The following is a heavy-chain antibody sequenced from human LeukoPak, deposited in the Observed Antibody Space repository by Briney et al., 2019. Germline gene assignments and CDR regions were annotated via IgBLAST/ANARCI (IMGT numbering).Heavy chain of an antibody. CDR1: GGTFSSYA. Sequence: SVKVSCKASGGTFSSYAISWVRQAPGQGLEWMGGIIPIFGTANYAQKFQGRVTITADESTSTAYMELSSLRSEDTAVYYCASAVAYCGGDCYSGSAFDVWGQGTMVTVSS. CDR3: ASAVAYCGGDCYSGSAFDV. D-gene: IGHD2-21*02. CDR2: IIPIFGTA. V-gene: IGHV1-69*13. J-gene: IGHJ3*01.